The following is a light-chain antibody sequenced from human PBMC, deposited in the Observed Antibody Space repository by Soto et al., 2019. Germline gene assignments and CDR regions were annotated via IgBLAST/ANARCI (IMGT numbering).Light chain of an antibody. CDR3: QQSYTAPLLT. Sequence: DIQMTQSPSSLSASVGDRVTITCRASQTISTYLNWYQQKPGKPPNLLIYGATSLESGVPSRFSGSGSGTDFTLTICSLQPEDFATYYCQQSYTAPLLTFGGGTKVEIK. CDR1: QTISTY. V-gene: IGKV1-39*01. J-gene: IGKJ4*01. CDR2: GAT.